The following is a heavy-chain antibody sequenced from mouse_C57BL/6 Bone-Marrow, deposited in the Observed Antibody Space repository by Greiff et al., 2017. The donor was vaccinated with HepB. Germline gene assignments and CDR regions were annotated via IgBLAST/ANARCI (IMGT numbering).Heavy chain of an antibody. CDR1: GYTFTSYW. V-gene: IGHV1-52*01. CDR3: ARGTTVGFAY. D-gene: IGHD1-1*01. CDR2: IDPSDSET. J-gene: IGHJ3*01. Sequence: QVQLQQPGAELVRPGSSVKLSCKASGYTFTSYWMHWVKQRPIQGLEWIGNIDPSDSETHYNQKFKDKATLTVDKSSSTAYMQLSSLASEDSAVYYCARGTTVGFAYWGQGTLVTVSA.